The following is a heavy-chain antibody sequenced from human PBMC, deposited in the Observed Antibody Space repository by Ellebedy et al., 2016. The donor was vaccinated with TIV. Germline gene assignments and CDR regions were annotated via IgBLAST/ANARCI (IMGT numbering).Heavy chain of an antibody. J-gene: IGHJ3*02. CDR1: GFTFSGYS. CDR3: AKGFVQPLTGAFDI. Sequence: GGSLRLSXTTSGFTFSGYSMHWVRQAPGKGLEWVAVISDDGSNSYYRDSVKGRFSISRDNAKKSVYLQMNTLRPDDTAFYFCAKGFVQPLTGAFDIWGQGAMVTVS. D-gene: IGHD1-14*01. V-gene: IGHV3-30*18. CDR2: ISDDGSNS.